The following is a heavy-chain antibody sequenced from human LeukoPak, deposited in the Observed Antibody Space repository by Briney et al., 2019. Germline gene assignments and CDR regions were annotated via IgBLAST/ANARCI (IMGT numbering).Heavy chain of an antibody. Sequence: PSETLSLTCTVSGGSISSGSYYWSWIRQRAGKGLEWIGRIYTSGSTNYNPSLKSRVTISVDTSKNQFSLKLSSVTAADTAVYYCARDSGDQYYFDYWGQGTLVTVSS. J-gene: IGHJ4*02. D-gene: IGHD1-1*01. CDR1: GGSISSGSYY. V-gene: IGHV4-61*02. CDR3: ARDSGDQYYFDY. CDR2: IYTSGST.